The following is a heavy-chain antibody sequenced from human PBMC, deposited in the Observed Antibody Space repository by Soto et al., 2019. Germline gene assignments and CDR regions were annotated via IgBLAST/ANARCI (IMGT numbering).Heavy chain of an antibody. J-gene: IGHJ4*02. Sequence: QVQLQESGPGLVKPSQTLSLTCTVSGGSISSADYYWSWIRQPPGKGLEWIGYIYYSGSTYYNPSLKSRVTISVDTSKNQFSLKLRSVTAADTAVYYCARTAYSGTYSNADWVDYWGQGTLVTVSS. CDR3: ARTAYSGTYSNADWVDY. CDR2: IYYSGST. CDR1: GGSISSADYY. V-gene: IGHV4-30-4*01. D-gene: IGHD4-4*01.